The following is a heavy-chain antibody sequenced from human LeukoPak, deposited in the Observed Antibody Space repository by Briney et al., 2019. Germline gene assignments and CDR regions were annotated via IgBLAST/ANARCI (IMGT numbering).Heavy chain of an antibody. J-gene: IGHJ4*02. Sequence: PSETLSLTCTVSGGSISSYYWSWIRQPPGKGLEWIGYIYYSGSTNYNPSLESRVTISVDTSKNHFSLKLSSVTAADTAVYYCARGYGSGSRLDYWGQGALVTVSS. CDR3: ARGYGSGSRLDY. D-gene: IGHD3-10*01. CDR2: IYYSGST. V-gene: IGHV4-59*01. CDR1: GGSISSYY.